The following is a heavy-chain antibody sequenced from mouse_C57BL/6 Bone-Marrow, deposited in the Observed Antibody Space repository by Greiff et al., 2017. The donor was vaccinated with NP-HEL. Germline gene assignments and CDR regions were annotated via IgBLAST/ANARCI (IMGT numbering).Heavy chain of an antibody. V-gene: IGHV1-81*01. D-gene: IGHD1-1*01. CDR3: ARSHYGSRKRYYFDY. CDR1: GYTFTSYG. J-gene: IGHJ2*01. CDR2: IYPRSGNT. Sequence: QVQLQQSGAELARPGASVKLSCKASGYTFTSYGISWVKQRTGQGLEWIGEIYPRSGNTYYNEKFKGKATLTADKSSSTAYMELRSLTSEDSAVYFCARSHYGSRKRYYFDYWGQGTTLTVSS.